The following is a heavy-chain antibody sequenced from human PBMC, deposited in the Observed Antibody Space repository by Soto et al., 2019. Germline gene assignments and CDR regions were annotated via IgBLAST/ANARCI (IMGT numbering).Heavy chain of an antibody. D-gene: IGHD1-26*01. V-gene: IGHV4-31*03. CDR2: IYYSGST. J-gene: IGHJ4*02. CDR3: ARVRGGGPFDD. Sequence: QVQLQESGPGLVKPSQTLSLTCTVSGGSISSGGYYWSWIRQHPGKGLECIGYIYYSGSTYYNPSLKSRVTIAVDTSKNQFSLKLSSVAAADTAVYYCARVRGGGPFDDWGQGTLVTVSS. CDR1: GGSISSGGYY.